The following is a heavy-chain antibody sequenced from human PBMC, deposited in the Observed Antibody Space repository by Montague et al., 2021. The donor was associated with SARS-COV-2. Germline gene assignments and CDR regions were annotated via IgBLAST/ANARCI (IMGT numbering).Heavy chain of an antibody. V-gene: IGHV4-39*01. CDR2: IYYSGTT. CDR1: GGSITNSNYY. J-gene: IGHJ4*02. CDR3: ARLIGGGNYYGGFDF. D-gene: IGHD1-26*01. Sequence: SETRSLTCTVTGGSITNSNYYWGWIRQPPRKGLEWIGNIYYSGTTDYNPSLKTRVAMSVDTSKGQFSLRLISVTATDTAVYYCARLIGGGNYYGGFDFWGQGTLVTVSS.